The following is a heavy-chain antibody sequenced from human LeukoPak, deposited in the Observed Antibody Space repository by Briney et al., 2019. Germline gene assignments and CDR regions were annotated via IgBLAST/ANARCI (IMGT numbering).Heavy chain of an antibody. CDR3: TRDRSRAEDD. J-gene: IGHJ4*02. Sequence: GGSLRLSCAASGFSFSSYNMNWVRQAPGKGLEWLSSITSSGSRIYYADSVKGRFTISRDNAENSLYLQMSSLRAEDTAVYYCTRDRSRAEDDWGQGTLVTVSS. V-gene: IGHV3-21*01. D-gene: IGHD1-14*01. CDR2: ITSSGSRI. CDR1: GFSFSSYN.